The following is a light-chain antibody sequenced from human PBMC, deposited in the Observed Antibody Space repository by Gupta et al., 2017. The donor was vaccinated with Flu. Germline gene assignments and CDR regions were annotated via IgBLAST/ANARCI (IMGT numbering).Light chain of an antibody. CDR2: GNS. V-gene: IGLV1-40*01. CDR1: SSNIGAGYD. Sequence: QSVLTQPPSVSGAPGQRVTISCTGSSSNIGAGYDVHWYQQLPGTAPKLLIYGNSNRPSGVPDRFSGSKSGTSASLAITGLQAENEADYYCQSYDSSLSVPIWVFGGGTKLTVL. CDR3: QSYDSSLSVPIWV. J-gene: IGLJ3*02.